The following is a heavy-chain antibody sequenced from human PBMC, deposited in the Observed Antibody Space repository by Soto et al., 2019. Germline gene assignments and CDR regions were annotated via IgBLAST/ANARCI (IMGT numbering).Heavy chain of an antibody. D-gene: IGHD3-22*01. CDR2: RITSKGDK. V-gene: IGHV1-18*01. Sequence: VQLLQSETEVRRPGASVRVSCKASGYIFTNFGINWLRQAPGQGLEWMGWRITSKGDKQSAQKFQGRFTMTASTSANTAYMELTRLTSDDPAVYYCAREYYDGSGYYFWNFEIWGRCTLVTVSS. CDR1: GYIFTNFG. J-gene: IGHJ2*01. CDR3: AREYYDGSGYYFWNFEI.